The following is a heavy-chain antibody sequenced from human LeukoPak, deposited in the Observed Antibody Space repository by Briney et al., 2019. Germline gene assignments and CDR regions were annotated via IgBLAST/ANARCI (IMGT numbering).Heavy chain of an antibody. Sequence: PSETLSLTCGVYGGSFSGYYWSWIRQPPGKGLEWIGEINHSGSTNYNPSLKSRVTISVDTSKNQFSLKLSSVTAADTAVYYCASFRAGSWGQGTLVTVSS. CDR2: INHSGST. CDR1: GGSFSGYY. V-gene: IGHV4-34*01. J-gene: IGHJ5*02. CDR3: ASFRAGS.